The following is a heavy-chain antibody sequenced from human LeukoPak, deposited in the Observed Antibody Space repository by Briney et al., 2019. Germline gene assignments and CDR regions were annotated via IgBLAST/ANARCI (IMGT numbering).Heavy chain of an antibody. CDR1: GGTCSSYA. V-gene: IGHV1-69*13. CDR3: AREAAAGIYGMDV. D-gene: IGHD6-13*01. Sequence: ASVKVSCKASGGTCSSYAISWVRQAPGQGLEWMGGIIPIFGTANYAQKFQGRVTITADESTSTAYMELSSLRSEDTAVYYCAREAAAGIYGMDVWGQGTTVTVSS. J-gene: IGHJ6*02. CDR2: IIPIFGTA.